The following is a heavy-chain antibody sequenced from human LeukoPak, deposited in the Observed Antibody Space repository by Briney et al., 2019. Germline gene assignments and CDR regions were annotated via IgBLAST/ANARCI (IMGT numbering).Heavy chain of an antibody. CDR2: IKQDGSGK. V-gene: IGHV3-7*03. J-gene: IGHJ4*02. Sequence: GGSLRLSCAASGFTFSSYWMSWVRQAPGKGLEWVANIKQDGSGKYYVDSVKGRFTISRDNAKNSLYLQMNSLKTEDTAVYYCTRDMITFGGVIPNYWGQGTLVTVSS. D-gene: IGHD3-16*02. CDR3: TRDMITFGGVIPNY. CDR1: GFTFSSYW.